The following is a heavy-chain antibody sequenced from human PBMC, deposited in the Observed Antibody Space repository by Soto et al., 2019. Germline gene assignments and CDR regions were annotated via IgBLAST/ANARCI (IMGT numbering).Heavy chain of an antibody. J-gene: IGHJ6*02. D-gene: IGHD3-9*01. CDR1: GFTFSSYA. Sequence: HPGGSLRLSCAASGFTFSSYAMSWVRQAPGEGLEWVSAISGSGGSTYYADSVKGRFTISRDNSKNTLYLQMNSLRAEDTAVYYCALRRYFDWPPAGMDVWGQGTTVTVSS. CDR3: ALRRYFDWPPAGMDV. CDR2: ISGSGGST. V-gene: IGHV3-23*01.